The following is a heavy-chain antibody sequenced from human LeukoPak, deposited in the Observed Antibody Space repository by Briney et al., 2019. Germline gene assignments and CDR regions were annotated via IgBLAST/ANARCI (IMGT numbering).Heavy chain of an antibody. CDR3: ARKSMAAVGTFDY. J-gene: IGHJ4*02. Sequence: ASVKVSCKATGYTFTGYFMHWVRQAPGQGLEWMGWINPNTGDTRYAQKFQGRVTMTRDMSISTAYLELSRLRSDDTALYYCARKSMAAVGTFDYWGQGTLVTVSS. CDR1: GYTFTGYF. D-gene: IGHD6-13*01. V-gene: IGHV1-2*02. CDR2: INPNTGDT.